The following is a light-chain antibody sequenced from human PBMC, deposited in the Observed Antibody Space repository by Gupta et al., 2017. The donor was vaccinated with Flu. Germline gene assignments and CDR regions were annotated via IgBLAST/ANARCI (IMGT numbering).Light chain of an antibody. CDR2: DAS. V-gene: IGKV1-33*01. CDR1: EDIRKN. Sequence: SSLYASVGDRVAITCQASEDIRKNLNWYKQKPGQAPKLLIYDASNWETGVPPRFSGSGYGKHFTLNISSRQQEDIGSYYCQQDYDCPHFTFGHGTKVDVK. J-gene: IGKJ3*01. CDR3: QQDYDCPHFT.